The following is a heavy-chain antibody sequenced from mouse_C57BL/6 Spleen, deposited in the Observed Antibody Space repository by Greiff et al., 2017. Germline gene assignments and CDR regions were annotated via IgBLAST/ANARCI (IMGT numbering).Heavy chain of an antibody. Sequence: QVQLQQSGAELVKPGASVKISCKASGYAFSSYWMNWVKQRPGKGLEWIGQIYPGDGDTNYNGKFKGQATLTADKSSSTAYMQLSSLTSEDSAVYFCARGDPLYAMDYWGQGTSVTVSS. D-gene: IGHD3-3*01. J-gene: IGHJ4*01. CDR1: GYAFSSYW. CDR2: IYPGDGDT. CDR3: ARGDPLYAMDY. V-gene: IGHV1-80*01.